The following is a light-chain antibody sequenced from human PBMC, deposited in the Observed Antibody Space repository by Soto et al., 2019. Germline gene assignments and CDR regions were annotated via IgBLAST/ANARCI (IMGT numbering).Light chain of an antibody. Sequence: DIQMTQSPSSLSASLGDVVTITCRASQGIRHYLAWYQQKPGKVPKLLIYEASNLQSGVPSRFRGGGTGTEFALTISNLQPEDVATYYCQNFASAPQTFGEGNKVDI. CDR2: EAS. CDR3: QNFASAPQT. J-gene: IGKJ1*01. CDR1: QGIRHY. V-gene: IGKV1-27*01.